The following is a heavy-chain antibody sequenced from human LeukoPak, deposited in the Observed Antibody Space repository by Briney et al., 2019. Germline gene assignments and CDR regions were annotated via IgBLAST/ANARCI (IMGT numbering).Heavy chain of an antibody. CDR1: GGSISSGSYY. J-gene: IGHJ6*03. CDR3: ARAKYYYDSSGSGPTYYYYYMDV. Sequence: PSETLSLTCTVSGGSISSGSYYWSWIRQPAGKGLEWIGRIYTSGSTNYNPSLKSRVTISVDTSKNQFSLKLSSVTAADTAVYYCARAKYYYDSSGSGPTYYYYYMDVWGKGTTVTVSS. V-gene: IGHV4-61*02. CDR2: IYTSGST. D-gene: IGHD3-22*01.